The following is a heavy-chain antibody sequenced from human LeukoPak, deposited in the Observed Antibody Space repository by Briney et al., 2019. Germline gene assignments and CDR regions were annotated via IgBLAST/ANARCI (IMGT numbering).Heavy chain of an antibody. V-gene: IGHV3-43*02. Sequence: PGGSLRLSCAASGFXFDDYAIHWVRQAPGKGLEWVSLISGDGGSTYYADSVKGRFTISRDNSKNSLYLQMNSLSTEDTALYYCAKGGSGWSYYFDFWGQGTLVTVSS. D-gene: IGHD6-19*01. CDR3: AKGGSGWSYYFDF. CDR2: ISGDGGST. CDR1: GFXFDDYA. J-gene: IGHJ4*02.